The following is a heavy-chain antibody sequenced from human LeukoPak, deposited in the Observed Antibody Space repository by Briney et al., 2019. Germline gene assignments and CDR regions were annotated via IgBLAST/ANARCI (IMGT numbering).Heavy chain of an antibody. V-gene: IGHV3-74*01. J-gene: IGHJ4*02. CDR3: ARRDCSGGNCYFDY. D-gene: IGHD2-15*01. CDR1: GFTFSSYW. CDR2: INSDGSST. Sequence: GGSLRLSRAASGFTFSSYWMHWVRQAPGKGLVWVSRINSDGSSTSYADSVKGRFTISRDNAKNTLYQQMNSLRAEDTAVYYCARRDCSGGNCYFDYWGQGTLVTVSS.